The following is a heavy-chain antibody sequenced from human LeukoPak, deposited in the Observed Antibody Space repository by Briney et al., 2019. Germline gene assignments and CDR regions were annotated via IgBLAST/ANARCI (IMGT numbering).Heavy chain of an antibody. D-gene: IGHD6-6*01. CDR3: ARDGYSSSLYYYYYGMDV. J-gene: IGHJ6*02. CDR1: GFTFRKSW. Sequence: GGSLRLSCEASGFTFRKSWMSWVRQAPGMGLEWVANINERGSAPYYVDSVKGRFTISRDNAKNSLYLQMNSLRAEDTAVYYCARDGYSSSLYYYYYGMDVWGQGTTVTVSS. V-gene: IGHV3-7*01. CDR2: INERGSAP.